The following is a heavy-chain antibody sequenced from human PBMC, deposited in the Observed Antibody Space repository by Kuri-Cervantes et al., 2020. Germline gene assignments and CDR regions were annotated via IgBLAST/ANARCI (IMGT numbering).Heavy chain of an antibody. CDR1: GFTFRSYT. J-gene: IGHJ6*02. CDR3: ARYGSGSYYYYSGMDV. V-gene: IGHV3-48*02. CDR2: ISSDSSTI. D-gene: IGHD3-10*01. Sequence: GESLKISCVASGFTFRSYTMNWVRQAPGKGLEWISYISSDSSTIYYLDSVKGRFTVSRDNAKNSLYLQMDSLRDEDTAVYYCARYGSGSYYYYSGMDVWGQGTTVTVSS.